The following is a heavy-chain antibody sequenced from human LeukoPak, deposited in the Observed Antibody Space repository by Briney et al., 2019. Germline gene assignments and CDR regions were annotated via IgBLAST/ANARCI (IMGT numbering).Heavy chain of an antibody. CDR2: IYHSGST. J-gene: IGHJ1*01. CDR1: GYSISSGYY. Sequence: SETLSLTCTVSGYSISSGYYWGWIQQPPGKGLEWIGSIYHSGSTYYNPSLKSRVTISVDTSKNQFSLKLSSVTAADTAVYYCARVLAAAGTGAEYFQHWGQGTLVTVSS. V-gene: IGHV4-38-2*02. D-gene: IGHD6-13*01. CDR3: ARVLAAAGTGAEYFQH.